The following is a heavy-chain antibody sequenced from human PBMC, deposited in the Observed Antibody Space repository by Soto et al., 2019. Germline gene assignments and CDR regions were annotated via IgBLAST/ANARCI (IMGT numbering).Heavy chain of an antibody. CDR3: ARQSSQGWFDP. J-gene: IGHJ5*02. Sequence: SETLSLTCTVSGGSISSSSYYWGWIRQPPGKGLEWIGSIYYSGSTYYNPSLKSRVTISVDTSKNQFSLKPSSVTAADTAVYYCARQSSQGWFDPWGQGTLVTVSS. V-gene: IGHV4-39*01. CDR2: IYYSGST. CDR1: GGSISSSSYY.